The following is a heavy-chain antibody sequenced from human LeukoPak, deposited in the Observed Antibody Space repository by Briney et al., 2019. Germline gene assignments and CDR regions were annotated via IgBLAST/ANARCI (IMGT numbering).Heavy chain of an antibody. CDR2: IYSGGST. CDR1: GFTVSSNY. Sequence: GGSLRLSCAASGFTVSSNYMSWVRQAPGKGLDWVSAIYSGGSTYYADSVKGRFTISRDNSKNTLYLQMISLRAEDTAVYYCARGTIFDYWGQGTLVTVSS. D-gene: IGHD3-3*01. CDR3: ARGTIFDY. J-gene: IGHJ4*02. V-gene: IGHV3-53*01.